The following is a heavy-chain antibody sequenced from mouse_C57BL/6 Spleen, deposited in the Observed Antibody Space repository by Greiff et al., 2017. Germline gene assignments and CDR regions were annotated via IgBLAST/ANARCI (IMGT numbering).Heavy chain of an antibody. D-gene: IGHD3-3*01. CDR1: GYTFTNYW. V-gene: IGHV1-63*01. CDR3: ARRGPPGTMDY. CDR2: IYPAGGYT. J-gene: IGHJ2*01. Sequence: VNVVESGAELVRPGTSVKMSCKASGYTFTNYWIGWAKQRPVHGLAWIGDIYPAGGYTNYNEKFKGKATLTADKSSSTAYMQFSSLTSEDSDIYYSARRGPPGTMDYWGQGTTLTVSS.